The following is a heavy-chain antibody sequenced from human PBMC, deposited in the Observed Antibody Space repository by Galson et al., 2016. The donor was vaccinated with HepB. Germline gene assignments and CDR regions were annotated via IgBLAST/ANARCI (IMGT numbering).Heavy chain of an antibody. CDR1: GFIFSNSW. CDR3: ARRRGSGSHDY. D-gene: IGHD3-10*01. V-gene: IGHV3-7*03. J-gene: IGHJ4*02. CDR2: IKQDGNEK. Sequence: FLRLPRAASGFIFSNSWMSWVRQAPAKGLEWVANIKQDGNEKYYVDSVKGRFTISRDNAKNSLYLQMNSLRAEDTAVYYCARRRGSGSHDYWGQGTLVIVSS.